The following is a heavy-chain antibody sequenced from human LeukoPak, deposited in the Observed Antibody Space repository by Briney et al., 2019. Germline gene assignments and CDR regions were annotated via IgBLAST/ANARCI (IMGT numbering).Heavy chain of an antibody. D-gene: IGHD2-15*01. Sequence: GGSLRLSXAASGFTFSSYGMHWVRQAPGKGLEWVAFIRYDGSNKYYADSVKGRFTISRDNSKNTLYLQMNSLRAEDTAVYYCAKEGYCSGGSCSPFDYWGQGTLVTVSS. CDR2: IRYDGSNK. J-gene: IGHJ4*02. CDR3: AKEGYCSGGSCSPFDY. V-gene: IGHV3-30*02. CDR1: GFTFSSYG.